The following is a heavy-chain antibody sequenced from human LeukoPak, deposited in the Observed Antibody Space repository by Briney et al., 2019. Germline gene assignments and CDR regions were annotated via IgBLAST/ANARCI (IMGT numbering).Heavy chain of an antibody. V-gene: IGHV3-15*01. J-gene: IGHJ4*02. CDR2: IKSKTDGGTT. CDR1: GFSFSNAW. Sequence: PGGSLRLSCAASGFSFSNAWMSWVRQAPGKGLEWVGRIKSKTDGGTTDYAAPVKGRFTISRDDSKNTLYLQVNSLKTEDTAVYYCATADSSGWWRGYWGQGTLVTVSS. CDR3: ATADSSGWWRGY. D-gene: IGHD6-19*01.